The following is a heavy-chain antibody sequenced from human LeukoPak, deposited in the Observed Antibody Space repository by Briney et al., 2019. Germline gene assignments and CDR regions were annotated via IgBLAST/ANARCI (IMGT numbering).Heavy chain of an antibody. V-gene: IGHV1-69*06. CDR2: IIPIFGTA. J-gene: IGHJ6*03. Sequence: ASVKVSCKASGGTFSSYAISWVRQAPGQGLEWMGGIIPIFGTANYAQKFQGRVTITADKSTSTAYMELSSLRSEDTAVYYCARDLKDYYYYYYMDVWGKGTTVTVSS. CDR1: GGTFSSYA. CDR3: ARDLKDYYYYYYMDV.